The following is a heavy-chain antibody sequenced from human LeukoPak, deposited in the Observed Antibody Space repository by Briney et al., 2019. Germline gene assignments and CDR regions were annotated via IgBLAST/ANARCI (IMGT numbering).Heavy chain of an antibody. V-gene: IGHV1-2*02. CDR2: INPNSGGT. CDR3: ARDTYYYDSSGSHCHFDY. J-gene: IGHJ4*02. CDR1: GYTFTGYY. Sequence: ASVKVSCKASGYTFTGYYMHWVRQAPGQGLEWMGWINPNSGGTNYAQKFQGRVTMTRDTSISTAYMELSRLRSDDTAVYYCARDTYYYDSSGSHCHFDYWGQGTLVTVSS. D-gene: IGHD3-22*01.